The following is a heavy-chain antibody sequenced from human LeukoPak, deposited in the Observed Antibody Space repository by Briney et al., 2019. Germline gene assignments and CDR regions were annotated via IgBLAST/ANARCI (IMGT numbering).Heavy chain of an antibody. CDR2: ISGSGGST. Sequence: PGGSLRLSCAASGFTFSSYAMSWVRQAPGKGLEWVSAISGSGGSTYYADSVKGRFTISRDNSKNTLYLQMNSLRAEDTGVYYCAKDSMATRASDYWGQGTLVTVSS. CDR3: AKDSMATRASDY. V-gene: IGHV3-23*01. CDR1: GFTFSSYA. J-gene: IGHJ4*02. D-gene: IGHD5-24*01.